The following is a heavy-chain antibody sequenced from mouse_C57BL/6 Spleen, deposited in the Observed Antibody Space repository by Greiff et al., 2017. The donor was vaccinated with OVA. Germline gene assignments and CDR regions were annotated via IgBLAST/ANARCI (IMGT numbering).Heavy chain of an antibody. D-gene: IGHD3-2*02. CDR2: ISDGGSYT. V-gene: IGHV5-4*01. Sequence: EVNLVESGGGLVKPGGSLKLSCAASGFTFSSYAMSWVRQTPEKRLEWVATISDGGSYTYYPDNVKGRFTISRDNAKNNLYLQMSHLKSEDTAMYYCARDVTAQATYFDYWGQGTTLTVSS. CDR3: ARDVTAQATYFDY. J-gene: IGHJ2*01. CDR1: GFTFSSYA.